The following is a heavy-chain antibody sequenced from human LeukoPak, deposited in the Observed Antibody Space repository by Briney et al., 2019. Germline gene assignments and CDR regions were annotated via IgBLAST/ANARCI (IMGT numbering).Heavy chain of an antibody. J-gene: IGHJ4*01. D-gene: IGHD3-22*01. Sequence: ASVKVSCKASGYTFTGYYMHWVRQAPGQGLEWMGWINPNSGGTNYAQKFQGRVTMTRDTSISTAYMELSRLRSDDTAVYYCARGDDSSDPDFDYWGQEPWSPSPQ. CDR3: ARGDDSSDPDFDY. CDR1: GYTFTGYY. V-gene: IGHV1-2*02. CDR2: INPNSGGT.